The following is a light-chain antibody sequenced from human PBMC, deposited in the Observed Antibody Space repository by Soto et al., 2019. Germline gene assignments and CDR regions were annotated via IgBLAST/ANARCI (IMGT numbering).Light chain of an antibody. CDR1: QSFSSY. CDR2: DAS. J-gene: IGKJ1*01. Sequence: EIVLTQSPATLSLSPGERASLSCSASQSFSSYLAWYQQKPGQAPRLLIYDASSMDTGIPARFSGSGSGTDFTLTISSLEPEDFAVYYCQQRSNWPWTFGQGTKVDIK. CDR3: QQRSNWPWT. V-gene: IGKV3-11*01.